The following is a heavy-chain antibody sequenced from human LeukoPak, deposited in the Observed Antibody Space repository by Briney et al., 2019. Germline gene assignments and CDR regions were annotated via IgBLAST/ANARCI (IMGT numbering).Heavy chain of an antibody. D-gene: IGHD3-9*01. CDR3: AREKYDILTLYSPYFFDY. J-gene: IGHJ4*02. V-gene: IGHV3-21*01. CDR1: GFTFSSYG. CDR2: TSSSSRYK. Sequence: PGGSLRLSCAASGFTFSSYGMNWVRQAPGKGLEWVTSTSSSSRYKYYADSVKGRFPISRDNAKNSLYLQMNSLGAEDTAVYYCAREKYDILTLYSPYFFDYWGQGTLVTVSS.